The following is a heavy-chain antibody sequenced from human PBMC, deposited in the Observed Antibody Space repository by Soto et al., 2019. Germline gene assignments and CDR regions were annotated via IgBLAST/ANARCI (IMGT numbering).Heavy chain of an antibody. CDR2: IKSKTDGGTT. D-gene: IGHD2-2*02. CDR3: TTDLDVVPAAIPMT. J-gene: IGHJ4*02. CDR1: GFTFSNAW. Sequence: PGGSLRLSCAASGFTFSNAWMRWVRQAPGKGLEWVGRIKSKTDGGTTDYAAPVKGRFTISRDDSKNTLYLQMNSLKTEDTAVYYCTTDLDVVPAAIPMTWGQGTLDTVSS. V-gene: IGHV3-15*01.